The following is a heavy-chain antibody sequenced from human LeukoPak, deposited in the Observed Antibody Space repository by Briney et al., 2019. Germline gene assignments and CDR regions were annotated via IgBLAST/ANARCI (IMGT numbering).Heavy chain of an antibody. D-gene: IGHD3-10*01. CDR2: IYHSGST. Sequence: SGTLSLTCAVSGGSISSSNWWSWVRQPPGKGLEWIGEIYHSGSTNYNPSLKSRVTISVDTSKSQFSLKLSSVTATDTAVYYCARYYYGSGSYIWFDPWGQGTLVTVSS. CDR3: ARYYYGSGSYIWFDP. V-gene: IGHV4-4*02. J-gene: IGHJ5*02. CDR1: GGSISSSNW.